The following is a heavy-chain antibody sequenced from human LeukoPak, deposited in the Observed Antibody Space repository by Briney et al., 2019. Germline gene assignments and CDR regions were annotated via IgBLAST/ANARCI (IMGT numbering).Heavy chain of an antibody. J-gene: IGHJ4*02. Sequence: PGGSLRLSCAASGFTFSNYGMHWVRQAPGKGLEWEAVIWYDGINKFHADSVRGRFTISRDNSKNTVYLQMNSLRAEDTAVYYCTRERISGIAAFDYWGQGTLVTVSS. CDR2: IWYDGINK. CDR3: TRERISGIAAFDY. CDR1: GFTFSNYG. D-gene: IGHD6-13*01. V-gene: IGHV3-33*01.